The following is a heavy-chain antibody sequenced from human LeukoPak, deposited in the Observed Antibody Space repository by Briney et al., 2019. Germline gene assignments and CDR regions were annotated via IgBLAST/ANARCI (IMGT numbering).Heavy chain of an antibody. D-gene: IGHD2-21*02. J-gene: IGHJ6*02. CDR2: ISSSSSYI. CDR1: GFTFSSYS. Sequence: GSLRLSCAASGFTFSSYSMNWVRQAPEKGLEWVSSISSSSSYIYYADSVKGRFTISGDNAKNSLYLQMNSLRAEDTAVYYCARCGGDCYAHTKNYYYYGMDVWGQGTTVTVSS. V-gene: IGHV3-21*01. CDR3: ARCGGDCYAHTKNYYYYGMDV.